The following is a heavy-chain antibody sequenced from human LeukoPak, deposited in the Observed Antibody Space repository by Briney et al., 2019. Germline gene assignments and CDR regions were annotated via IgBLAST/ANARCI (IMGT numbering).Heavy chain of an antibody. Sequence: RGGSRRLCGAASGFTFSTFSMHWVREAPGEVLEGVAVILYDGSTQYYADSVRGRFTASRDNSKDTLYLQMNSLRVEDTAVYYCARVDCRSTSCSPFDYWGQGTLVTVSS. J-gene: IGHJ4*02. V-gene: IGHV3-30*04. CDR2: ILYDGSTQ. CDR3: ARVDCRSTSCSPFDY. D-gene: IGHD2-2*01. CDR1: GFTFSTFS.